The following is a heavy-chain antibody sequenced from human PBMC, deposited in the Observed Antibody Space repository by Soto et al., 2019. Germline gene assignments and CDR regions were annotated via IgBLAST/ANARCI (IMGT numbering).Heavy chain of an antibody. CDR1: GFTFSNAG. J-gene: IGHJ4*02. D-gene: IGHD2-2*01. V-gene: IGHV3-15*01. CDR3: ATVYCATTSCYAPFDY. Sequence: GSLRLCCAASGFTFSNAGGSWVRQAPGKGLEWIGRIKTNSDGGTVDYASPVKGRFTISRDDSKSMLYLDLNSLKTEDTGVYFCATVYCATTSCYAPFDYWGKGTLVTVSS. CDR2: IKTNSDGGTV.